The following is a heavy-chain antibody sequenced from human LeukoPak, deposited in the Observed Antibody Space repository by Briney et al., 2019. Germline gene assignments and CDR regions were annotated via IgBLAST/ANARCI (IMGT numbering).Heavy chain of an antibody. J-gene: IGHJ4*02. V-gene: IGHV1-2*06. Sequence: ASVMVSCKASGYTFTSYYMHWVRQAPGQGLEWMGRINPNSGGTNYAQKFQGRVTMTRDTSISTAYMELSRLRSDDTAVYYCARDYCGGDCFPDYWGQGTLVTVSS. D-gene: IGHD2-21*02. CDR2: INPNSGGT. CDR3: ARDYCGGDCFPDY. CDR1: GYTFTSYY.